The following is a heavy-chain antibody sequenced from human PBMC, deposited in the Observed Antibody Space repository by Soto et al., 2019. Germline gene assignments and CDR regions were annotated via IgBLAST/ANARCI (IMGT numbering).Heavy chain of an antibody. J-gene: IGHJ6*02. CDR1: GFTFSSYA. D-gene: IGHD3-3*01. CDR3: ARDQNLRFLEWLPNYYYYGMDV. Sequence: GGSLRLSCAASGFTFSSYAMHWVRQAPGKGLEWVAVISYDGSNKYYADSVKGRFTISRDNSKNTLYLQMNSLRAEDTAVYYCARDQNLRFLEWLPNYYYYGMDVWGQGTTVTVSS. V-gene: IGHV3-30-3*01. CDR2: ISYDGSNK.